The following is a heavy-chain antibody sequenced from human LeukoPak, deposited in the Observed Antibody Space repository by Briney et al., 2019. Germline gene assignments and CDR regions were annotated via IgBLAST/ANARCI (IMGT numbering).Heavy chain of an antibody. CDR2: IIPIFGTA. CDR3: AREYYYDSSGYYFIGTSYFDY. D-gene: IGHD3-22*01. Sequence: ASVKVSCKASGGTFSSYAISWVRQAPGQGLEWMGGIIPIFGTANYAQKFQGRVTITADESTSTAYMELSSLRSEDTAVYYCAREYYYDSSGYYFIGTSYFDYWGQGTLVTVSS. V-gene: IGHV1-69*13. J-gene: IGHJ4*02. CDR1: GGTFSSYA.